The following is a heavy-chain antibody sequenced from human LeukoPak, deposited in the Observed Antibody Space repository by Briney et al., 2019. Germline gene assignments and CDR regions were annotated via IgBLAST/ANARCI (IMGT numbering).Heavy chain of an antibody. V-gene: IGHV4-59*01. D-gene: IGHD2-15*01. CDR3: ARDYRYCSGGSWSNGMDV. Sequence: SETLSLTCTVSAGSISSYYWSWIRQPPGKGLEWIGYIYYSGSTNYNPSLKSRVTISVDTSKNQFSLKLSSVTAADTAVYYCARDYRYCSGGSWSNGMDVWGQGTTVTVSS. J-gene: IGHJ6*02. CDR1: AGSISSYY. CDR2: IYYSGST.